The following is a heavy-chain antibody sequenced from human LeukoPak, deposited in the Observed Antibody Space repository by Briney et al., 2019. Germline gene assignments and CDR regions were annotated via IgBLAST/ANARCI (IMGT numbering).Heavy chain of an antibody. CDR3: ASHPRQAYYYDGSGYYYFDY. CDR2: IKQDGSEK. V-gene: IGHV3-7*01. J-gene: IGHJ4*02. Sequence: PGGSLRPSCAASGFTFSSYWMSWVRQAPGKGLEWVANIKQDGSEKYYVDSVKGRFTISRDNAKNSLYLQMNSLRAEDTAVYYCASHPRQAYYYDGSGYYYFDYWGQGTLVTVSS. CDR1: GFTFSSYW. D-gene: IGHD3-22*01.